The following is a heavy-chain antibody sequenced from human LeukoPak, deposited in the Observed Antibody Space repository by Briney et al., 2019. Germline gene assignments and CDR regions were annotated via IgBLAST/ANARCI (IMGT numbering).Heavy chain of an antibody. D-gene: IGHD3-10*01. J-gene: IGHJ5*02. Sequence: ASVKVSCKASGYIFTDYGMNWVRQAPGQGLEWMGWINTNTGNPTYAQGFTGQFVFSLDTSVSTAYLQISSLKAEDTAVYYCARGQLLWFGELFDPWGQGTLVTVSS. CDR3: ARGQLLWFGELFDP. CDR2: INTNTGNP. CDR1: GYIFTDYG. V-gene: IGHV7-4-1*02.